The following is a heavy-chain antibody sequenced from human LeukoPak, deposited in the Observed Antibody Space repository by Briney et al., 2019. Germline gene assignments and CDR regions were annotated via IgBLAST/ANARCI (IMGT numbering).Heavy chain of an antibody. CDR2: IWYDGSNK. J-gene: IGHJ4*02. Sequence: PGRSLRLSCAASGFTFSSYGMHWVRQAPGKGLEWVAVIWYDGSNKYYADSVKGRFTISRDNSKNTLYLQMNSLRAEDTAVYYCARDPGGSGSYPYGGFDYWGQGTLVTVSS. V-gene: IGHV3-33*01. CDR1: GFTFSSYG. D-gene: IGHD1-26*01. CDR3: ARDPGGSGSYPYGGFDY.